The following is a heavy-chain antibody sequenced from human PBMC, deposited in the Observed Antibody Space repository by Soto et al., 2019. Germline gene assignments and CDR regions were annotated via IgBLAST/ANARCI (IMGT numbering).Heavy chain of an antibody. V-gene: IGHV1-2*02. J-gene: IGHJ4*02. D-gene: IGHD4-17*01. Sequence: ASVKVSFKASGYSFTDYFIQWLRQAPGQGLEWMGWVIPNSGDTKYAQRFQGRVTMTRDTSINTAYMELSELTSDDTAVYYCARTTVTGTIYYFDPWGQGSLVTVSS. CDR1: GYSFTDYF. CDR3: ARTTVTGTIYYFDP. CDR2: VIPNSGDT.